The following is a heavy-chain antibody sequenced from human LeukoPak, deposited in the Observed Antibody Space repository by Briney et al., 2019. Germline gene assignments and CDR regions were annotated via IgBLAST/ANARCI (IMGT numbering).Heavy chain of an antibody. Sequence: GGSLRLSCAASGFTVSSNYMSWVRQAPGKGLEWVSVIYSGGSTYYADSVKGRFTISRDNSKNTLYLQMNSLRAEDTAVYYCARESTEAGNDYWGQGTLVTVSS. V-gene: IGHV3-66*01. CDR3: ARESTEAGNDY. CDR1: GFTVSSNY. D-gene: IGHD6-19*01. J-gene: IGHJ4*02. CDR2: IYSGGST.